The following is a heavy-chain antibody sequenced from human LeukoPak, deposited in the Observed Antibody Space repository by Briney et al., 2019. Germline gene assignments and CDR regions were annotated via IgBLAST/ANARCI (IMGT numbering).Heavy chain of an antibody. CDR2: INHSGST. V-gene: IGHV4-34*01. CDR1: DGSFSGYY. D-gene: IGHD3-10*01. Sequence: SETLSLACAVYDGSFSGYYWRWIRQPPAKGLEWIGEINHSGSTNYNPSLKTRVTISVDTSKNQFSLKLKSVTAADTAMYYCARAGFGLAPHRGTPFDYWGQGTLVTVSS. J-gene: IGHJ4*02. CDR3: ARAGFGLAPHRGTPFDY.